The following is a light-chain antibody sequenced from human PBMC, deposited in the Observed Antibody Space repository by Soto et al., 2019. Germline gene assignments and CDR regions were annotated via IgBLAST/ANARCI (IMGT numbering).Light chain of an antibody. V-gene: IGKV1-6*01. CDR3: LQDYTYPWT. CDR2: GAS. CDR1: QAIRND. Sequence: IQMTQSPSTLSASVGDRVTITCRASQAIRNDLGWYQQKPGKAPNLLIFGASNLQAGVPVRFSASGSGTNFTLTISNLQPEDFASYYCLQDYTYPWTFGQGTKVDIK. J-gene: IGKJ1*01.